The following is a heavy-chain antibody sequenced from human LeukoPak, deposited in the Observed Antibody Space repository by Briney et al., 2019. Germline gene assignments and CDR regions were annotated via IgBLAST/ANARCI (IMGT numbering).Heavy chain of an antibody. J-gene: IGHJ3*02. CDR1: GFTFNSYA. CDR2: ITGSGSST. CDR3: ANDGGLRGVLDAFDI. V-gene: IGHV3-23*01. D-gene: IGHD3-10*01. Sequence: GGSLRLSCAASGFTFNSYAMSWVRQAPGKGLEWVSDITGSGSSTYYADSVKGRFTISRDNSKNTLYLQMNSLRAEDTAVYYCANDGGLRGVLDAFDIWGQGTMVAVSA.